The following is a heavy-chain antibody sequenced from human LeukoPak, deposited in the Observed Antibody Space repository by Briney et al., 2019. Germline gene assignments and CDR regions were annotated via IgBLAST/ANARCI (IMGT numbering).Heavy chain of an antibody. J-gene: IGHJ3*02. CDR1: GFTFSSYA. Sequence: QTGGSLRLSCAASGFTFSSYAMSWVRQAPGKGLDWVSAISGSGGSTYYADSVKGRFTISRDNSKNTLYLQMNSLRAEDTAVYYCARRTAVASADRAFDIWGQGTMVTVSS. CDR2: ISGSGGST. D-gene: IGHD6-19*01. V-gene: IGHV3-23*01. CDR3: ARRTAVASADRAFDI.